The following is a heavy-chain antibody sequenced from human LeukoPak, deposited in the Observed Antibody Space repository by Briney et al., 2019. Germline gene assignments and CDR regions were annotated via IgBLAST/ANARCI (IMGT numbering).Heavy chain of an antibody. V-gene: IGHV4-34*01. Sequence: SETPCLTSAVYGGAFRGYYWSSSRQPPGQGRGWSGEINHSVSTNYTPSLKSRVTRSVDTSKNQYSLKLSSVTAADTAVYYCARGGKRLRSGFDYWGQGTLVTVSS. D-gene: IGHD3-16*01. CDR1: GGAFRGYY. CDR2: INHSVST. CDR3: ARGGKRLRSGFDY. J-gene: IGHJ4*02.